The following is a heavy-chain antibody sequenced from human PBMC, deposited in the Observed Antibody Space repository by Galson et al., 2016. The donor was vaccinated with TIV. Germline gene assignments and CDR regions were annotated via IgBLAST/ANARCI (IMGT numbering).Heavy chain of an antibody. CDR2: INQDGSDS. Sequence: SLRLSCAASGFTFSSDWMTWVRQAPGKGLEWVASINQDGSDSPYVDSVKGRFTISRDNAKKSLFLQMNGLRGEDTGVYYCASGVSAASTGVNWGQGTLVTVSS. D-gene: IGHD6-13*01. V-gene: IGHV3-7*01. CDR3: ASGVSAASTGVN. J-gene: IGHJ4*02. CDR1: GFTFSSDW.